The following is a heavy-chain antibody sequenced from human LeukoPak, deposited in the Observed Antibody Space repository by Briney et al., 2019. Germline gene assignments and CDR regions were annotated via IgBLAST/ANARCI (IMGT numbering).Heavy chain of an antibody. CDR3: AKDHYDSSPNYFDY. Sequence: GGSLRLSCAASGFTFDDYAMHWVRQAPGKGLEWVSLISGDGGNTYYADSVKGRFTISRDNSKNSLYLQMNSLRTEDTALYYCAKDHYDSSPNYFDYWGQGTLVTVSS. J-gene: IGHJ4*02. CDR1: GFTFDDYA. V-gene: IGHV3-43*02. CDR2: ISGDGGNT. D-gene: IGHD3-22*01.